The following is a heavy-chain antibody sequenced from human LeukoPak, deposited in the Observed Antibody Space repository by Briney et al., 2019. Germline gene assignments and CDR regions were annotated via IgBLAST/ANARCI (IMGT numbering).Heavy chain of an antibody. V-gene: IGHV4-4*02. J-gene: IGHJ6*02. D-gene: IGHD2-2*01. CDR1: GGPISSSNW. CDR3: ASCSTSCYYYGMDV. Sequence: SGTLSLTCAVSGGPISSSNWWSWVRQPPGKGLEWIGEIYHSGSTNYNPSLKSRVTISVDKSKNQFSLKLSSVTAADTAVYYCASCSTSCYYYGMDVWGQGTTVTVSS. CDR2: IYHSGST.